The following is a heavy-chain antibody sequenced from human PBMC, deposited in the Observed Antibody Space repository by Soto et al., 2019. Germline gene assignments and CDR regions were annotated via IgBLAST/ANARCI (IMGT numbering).Heavy chain of an antibody. V-gene: IGHV3-30*18. J-gene: IGHJ4*02. CDR3: AKTGRDYGDSPNDY. CDR1: GFTFSSYA. CDR2: ISFDGNIK. Sequence: QVQLVESGGGVVQPGSSLRLSCAASGFTFSSYAMHWVRQAPGKGLEWVALISFDGNIKYYADSVKGRFTISRDNSKNTLYLQMSSLRSNDTAMYYCAKTGRDYGDSPNDYWGQGILVTVSS. D-gene: IGHD4-17*01.